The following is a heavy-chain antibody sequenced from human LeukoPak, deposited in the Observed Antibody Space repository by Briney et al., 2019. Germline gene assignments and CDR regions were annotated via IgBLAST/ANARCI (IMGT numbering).Heavy chain of an antibody. CDR1: GFTFSGSA. CDR3: TSSGYVWDYFDY. CDR2: IRSKANTYAT. Sequence: GGSLRLSCATSGFTFSGSAMHWVRQASGKWLEWVGRIRSKANTYATAYAASVKGRFTISRDDSKNTAYLQMNSLKTEDTAVYYCTSSGYVWDYFDYWGQGTLVTVSS. V-gene: IGHV3-73*01. J-gene: IGHJ4*02. D-gene: IGHD5-12*01.